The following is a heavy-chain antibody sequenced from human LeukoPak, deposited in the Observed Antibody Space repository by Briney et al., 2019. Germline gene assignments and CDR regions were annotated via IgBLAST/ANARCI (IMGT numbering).Heavy chain of an antibody. J-gene: IGHJ4*02. Sequence: ASVKVSCKASGGTFSSYAISWVRQAPGQGLEWMGIINPSGGSTSYAQKFQGRVTMTRDTSISTAYMELSRPRSDDTAVYYCARDRRFGEFDYWGQGTLVTVSS. D-gene: IGHD3-10*01. CDR1: GGTFSSYA. CDR2: INPSGGST. V-gene: IGHV1-46*01. CDR3: ARDRRFGEFDY.